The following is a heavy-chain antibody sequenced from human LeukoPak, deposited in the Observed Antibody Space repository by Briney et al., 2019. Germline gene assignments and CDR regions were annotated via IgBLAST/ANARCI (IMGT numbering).Heavy chain of an antibody. D-gene: IGHD1-1*01. Sequence: PGGSLRLSCAASGFTFSNAWMSWVRQAPGKGLEWVGRIKSKTDGGTTDYAAPVKGRFTISRENAKNSLYLQMNSLRAGDTAVYYCARAGRAYYYGMDVWGQGTTVTVSS. CDR3: ARAGRAYYYGMDV. CDR2: IKSKTDGGTT. CDR1: GFTFSNAW. V-gene: IGHV3-15*01. J-gene: IGHJ6*02.